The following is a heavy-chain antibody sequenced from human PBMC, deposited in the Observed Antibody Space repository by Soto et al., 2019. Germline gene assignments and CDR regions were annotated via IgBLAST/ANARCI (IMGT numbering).Heavy chain of an antibody. CDR1: GFTFSSYA. CDR2: ISGSGGST. D-gene: IGHD3-3*01. Sequence: EVQLLESGGGLVQPGGSLRLSCAASGFTFSSYAMSWVRQAPGKGLEWVSAISGSGGSTYYADSVKGRFTISSDNSKNPLYLQANSVSAQDTAVYYFEKAPFGSGYYIPSDAFEIWCQGTMVSVSS. CDR3: EKAPFGSGYYIPSDAFEI. V-gene: IGHV3-23*01. J-gene: IGHJ3*02.